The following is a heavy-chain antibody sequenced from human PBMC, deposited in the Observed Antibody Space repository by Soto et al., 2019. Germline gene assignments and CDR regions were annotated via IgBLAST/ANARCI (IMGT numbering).Heavy chain of an antibody. Sequence: GGSLRLSCAASGFTFSSYGMHWVRQAPGKGLEWVAVISYDGSNKYYAHSVKGRFTISRDNSKNTLYRQMNSLRAEDTAVYYCAASTSSAFHYWGQGTLVTVSS. CDR2: ISYDGSNK. V-gene: IGHV3-30*03. D-gene: IGHD6-13*01. CDR3: AASTSSAFHY. J-gene: IGHJ4*02. CDR1: GFTFSSYG.